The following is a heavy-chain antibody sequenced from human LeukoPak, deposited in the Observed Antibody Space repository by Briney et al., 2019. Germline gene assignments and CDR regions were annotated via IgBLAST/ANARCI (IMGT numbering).Heavy chain of an antibody. Sequence: GGSLRLSCAASGFTFSSYWMHWVRQAPGKGLVWVSRINTDGSSTRYADSVKGRFTISRDNVKNTLDLQMNSLRAEDTAVYYCARLYGDYDKPWGQGTLVTVSS. CDR3: ARLYGDYDKP. CDR1: GFTFSSYW. CDR2: INTDGSST. J-gene: IGHJ5*02. V-gene: IGHV3-74*01. D-gene: IGHD4-17*01.